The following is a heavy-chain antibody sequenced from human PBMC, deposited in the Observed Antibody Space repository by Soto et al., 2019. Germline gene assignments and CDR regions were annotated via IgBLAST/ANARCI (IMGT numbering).Heavy chain of an antibody. CDR3: AKAITIAADGKAGFDY. CDR1: GFTFNDYA. V-gene: IGHV3-9*01. D-gene: IGHD6-13*01. CDR2: ISWNSGSI. Sequence: EVQLVESGGGLVQPGRSLRLSCAASGFTFNDYAMHWVRQAPGKAMEWVSGISWNSGSIGYADFVKSRCTISRDNAKNSLYLQMNSLRAEDTALYYCAKAITIAADGKAGFDYWGQGTLVTVSS. J-gene: IGHJ4*02.